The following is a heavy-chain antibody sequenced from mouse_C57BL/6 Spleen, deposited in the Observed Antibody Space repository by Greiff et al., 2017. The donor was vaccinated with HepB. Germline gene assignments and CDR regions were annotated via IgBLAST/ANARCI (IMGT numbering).Heavy chain of an antibody. CDR1: GYTFTDYE. D-gene: IGHD2-1*01. V-gene: IGHV1-15*01. Sequence: VQVVESGAELVRPGASVTLSCKASGYTFTDYEMHWVKQTPVHGLEWIGAIDPETGGTAYNQKFKGKAILTADKSSSTAYMELRSLTSEDSAVYYCTRWGVTTIYYYAMDYWGQGTSVTVSS. CDR2: IDPETGGT. J-gene: IGHJ4*01. CDR3: TRWGVTTIYYYAMDY.